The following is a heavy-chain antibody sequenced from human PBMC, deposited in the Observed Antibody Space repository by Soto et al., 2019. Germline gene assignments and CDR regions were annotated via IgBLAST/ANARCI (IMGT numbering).Heavy chain of an antibody. J-gene: IGHJ4*02. V-gene: IGHV4-34*01. D-gene: IGHD2-8*02. Sequence: QVQLQQWGAGLLKPSETLSLTCAVYGGSFSGYYWTWIRQPPGTGLEWIGEINHSGSTNYNPSLKSGLTLSVDTLRSQFPLKLTSVPAADTAVYYCARDKITGLFDYWGQGTLVTVSS. CDR2: INHSGST. CDR3: ARDKITGLFDY. CDR1: GGSFSGYY.